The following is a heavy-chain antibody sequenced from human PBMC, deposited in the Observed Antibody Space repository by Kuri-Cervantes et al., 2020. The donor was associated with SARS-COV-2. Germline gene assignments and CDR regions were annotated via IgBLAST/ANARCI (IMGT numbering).Heavy chain of an antibody. V-gene: IGHV3-23*01. CDR1: GFTFSSYA. CDR3: AGDSSHDMGGFDY. CDR2: ISGSGGST. J-gene: IGHJ4*02. Sequence: GGSLRLSCAASGFTFSSYAMSWVRQAPGKGLEWVSAISGSGGSTYYADSVKGRFTISRDNSKNTLYLQMNSLRAEDTAMYYCAGDSSHDMGGFDYWGQGTLVTVSS. D-gene: IGHD6-13*01.